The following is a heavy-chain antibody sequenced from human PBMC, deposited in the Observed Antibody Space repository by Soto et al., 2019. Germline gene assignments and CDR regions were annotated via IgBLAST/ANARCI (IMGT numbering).Heavy chain of an antibody. J-gene: IGHJ5*02. V-gene: IGHV4-59*04. CDR3: ARLQGGGRFLEWLYNWFDP. D-gene: IGHD3-3*01. CDR1: GGSISSYY. Sequence: SETLSLTCTVSGGSISSYYWSWIRQPPGKGLEWIGYIYYSGSTYYNPSLKSRVTISVDTSKNQFSLKLSSVTAADTAVYYCARLQGGGRFLEWLYNWFDPWGQGTLVTVSS. CDR2: IYYSGST.